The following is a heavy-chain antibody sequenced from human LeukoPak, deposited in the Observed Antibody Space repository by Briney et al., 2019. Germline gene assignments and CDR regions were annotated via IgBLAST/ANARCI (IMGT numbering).Heavy chain of an antibody. CDR3: AREGGGRGLWYYDL. CDR2: IGGGGVTT. Sequence: PGGSLRLSCAASGFTFSSYSMHWVRQAPGKGPEFVSVIGGGGVTTFYADSVKDRFTISRDNSKNTLYLEMGSLRAEDMAVYYCAREGGGRGLWYYDLWGRGTLVTVSS. J-gene: IGHJ2*01. D-gene: IGHD5-24*01. CDR1: GFTFSSYS. V-gene: IGHV3-64*02.